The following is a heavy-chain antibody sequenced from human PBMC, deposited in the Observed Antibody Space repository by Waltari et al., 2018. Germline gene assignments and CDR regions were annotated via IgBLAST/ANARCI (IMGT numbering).Heavy chain of an antibody. J-gene: IGHJ6*03. CDR2: IRYDGSNK. D-gene: IGHD6-6*01. V-gene: IGHV3-30*02. CDR3: AKEPAARDYYYYYMDV. Sequence: QVQLVESGGGVVQPEGSLRLSCAASGFTFSSYGMHWVRQAPGKGLEWVAFIRYDGSNKYYADSVKGRFTISRDNSKNTLYLQMNSLRAEDTAVYYCAKEPAARDYYYYYMDVWGKGTTVTISS. CDR1: GFTFSSYG.